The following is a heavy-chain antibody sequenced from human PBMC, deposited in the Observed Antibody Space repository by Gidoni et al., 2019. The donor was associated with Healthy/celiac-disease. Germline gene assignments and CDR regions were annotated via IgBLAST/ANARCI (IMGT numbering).Heavy chain of an antibody. D-gene: IGHD4-17*01. J-gene: IGHJ4*02. CDR2: IKQDGSEK. CDR3: AREGVSAGDYEYYFDY. CDR1: GFTCSSYW. V-gene: IGHV3-7*01. Sequence: EVQLVESGGGLVQPGGSLRLSCAATGFTCSSYWMSWVRQAPGKGLEWVANIKQDGSEKYYVDSVKGRFTISRDNAKNSLYLQMNSLRAEDTAVYYCAREGVSAGDYEYYFDYWGQGTLVTVSS.